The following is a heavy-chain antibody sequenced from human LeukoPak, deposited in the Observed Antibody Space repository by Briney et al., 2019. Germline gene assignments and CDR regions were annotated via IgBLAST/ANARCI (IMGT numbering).Heavy chain of an antibody. CDR1: GFTFSSYA. J-gene: IGHJ6*03. V-gene: IGHV3-23*01. Sequence: GGSLRLSCAASGFTFSSYAMSWVRHAPGKGLEWVSAISGSGGSIYYADSVKGRFTISRDNSKNTLYLQMNSLRAEDTAVYYCAKNPGTYYYYYMDVWGKGTTVTVSS. CDR3: AKNPGTYYYYYMDV. CDR2: ISGSGGSI.